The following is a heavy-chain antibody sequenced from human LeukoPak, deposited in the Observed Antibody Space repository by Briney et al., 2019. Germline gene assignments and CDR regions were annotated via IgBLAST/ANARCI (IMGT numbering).Heavy chain of an antibody. D-gene: IGHD5-24*01. Sequence: GGSLRLSCAASGLTFISYAMHWVRQAPGKGLEWVAVISYDGSNKYYADSVKGRFTISRDNSKNTLYLQMNSLRAEDTAVYYCARGSRMATISSPHYYYYGMDVWGQGTTVTVSS. CDR1: GLTFISYA. CDR3: ARGSRMATISSPHYYYYGMDV. J-gene: IGHJ6*02. CDR2: ISYDGSNK. V-gene: IGHV3-30-3*01.